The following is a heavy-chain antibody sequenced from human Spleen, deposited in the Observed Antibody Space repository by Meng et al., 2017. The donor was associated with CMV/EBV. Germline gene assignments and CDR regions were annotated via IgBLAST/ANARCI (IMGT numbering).Heavy chain of an antibody. J-gene: IGHJ4*02. CDR2: INPSGSSR. D-gene: IGHD3-10*01. Sequence: ASVKVSCKASGYYFTDYYIHWVRQAPGQGLEWLGVINPSGSSRSYAQKFQGRVTMTRDTSTSTVYMEMSSLCSEDTAVYYCAREKEDPMVGGVIVTIEYWGQGTLVTVSS. CDR3: AREKEDPMVGGVIVTIEY. V-gene: IGHV1-46*01. CDR1: GYYFTDYY.